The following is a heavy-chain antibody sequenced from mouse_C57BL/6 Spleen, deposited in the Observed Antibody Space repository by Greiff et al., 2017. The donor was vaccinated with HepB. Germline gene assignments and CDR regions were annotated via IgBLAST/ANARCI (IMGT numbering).Heavy chain of an antibody. D-gene: IGHD1-1*02. J-gene: IGHJ3*01. V-gene: IGHV1-53*01. CDR1: GYTFTSYW. Sequence: VKLQQPGTELVKPGASVKLSCKASGYTFTSYWMHWVKQRPGQGLEWIGNINPSNGGTNYNEKFKSKATLTVDKSSSTAYMQLSSLTSEDSAVYYCARPAMGWFQAWFAYWGQGTLVTVSA. CDR3: ARPAMGWFQAWFAY. CDR2: INPSNGGT.